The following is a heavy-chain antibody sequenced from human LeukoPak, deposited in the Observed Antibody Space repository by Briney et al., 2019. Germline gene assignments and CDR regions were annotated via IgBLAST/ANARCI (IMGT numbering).Heavy chain of an antibody. CDR1: GYSFTSYW. CDR2: IYPGDSDT. J-gene: IGHJ6*02. Sequence: GESLKISCKGSGYSFTSYWIGWVRQMPGKGLEWMGIIYPGDSDTGYSPSFQGQVTISADKSISTAYLQWSSLKASDTAMYYCARHRLYCSSTSCLYKYYYYYGMDVWGQGTTVTVSS. D-gene: IGHD2-2*01. V-gene: IGHV5-51*01. CDR3: ARHRLYCSSTSCLYKYYYYYGMDV.